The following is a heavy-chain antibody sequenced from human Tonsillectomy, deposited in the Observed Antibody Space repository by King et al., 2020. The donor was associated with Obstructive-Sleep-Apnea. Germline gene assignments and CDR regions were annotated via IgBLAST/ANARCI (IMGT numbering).Heavy chain of an antibody. V-gene: IGHV5-51*01. D-gene: IGHD6-19*01. CDR2: IYPGDSDT. CDR1: GYSFTDYW. Sequence: VQLVQSGAEVKKPGESLKISCQISGYSFTDYWIGWVRQMPGKGLEWMGIIYPGDSDTRYSPSSQGHVPILADTSISTAYLQWSRLKASDTAMYYCARRERAVAGHFDYWGQGTLVTVSS. J-gene: IGHJ4*02. CDR3: ARRERAVAGHFDY.